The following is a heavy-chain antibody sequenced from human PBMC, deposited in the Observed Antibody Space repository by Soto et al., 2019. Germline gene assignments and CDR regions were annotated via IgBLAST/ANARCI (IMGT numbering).Heavy chain of an antibody. Sequence: PSETLSLTCTVSGGSISIGGYYWSWIRQHPGKGLEWIGYIYYSGSTYYNPSLKSRVTISVDTSKNQFSLKLSSVTAADTAVYYCARGPFGAPVYYGMDVWGQGTTVTVSS. D-gene: IGHD3-10*01. CDR2: IYYSGST. CDR3: ARGPFGAPVYYGMDV. CDR1: GGSISIGGYY. V-gene: IGHV4-31*03. J-gene: IGHJ6*02.